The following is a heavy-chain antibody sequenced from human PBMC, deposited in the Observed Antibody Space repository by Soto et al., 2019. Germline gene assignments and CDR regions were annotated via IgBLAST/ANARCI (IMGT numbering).Heavy chain of an antibody. Sequence: EVQLLESGGGLVQPGGSLRLSCVASGFTFSSFAMSWVRQAPGKGLEWVSLLSGSGDNTYYADSVKGRFTISRDNSKSTLYLQMNSLRAEDMAIYYCAKDISPGQGYRIFDYWGQGTQVTVSS. CDR1: GFTFSSFA. CDR3: AKDISPGQGYRIFDY. J-gene: IGHJ4*02. CDR2: LSGSGDNT. D-gene: IGHD5-18*01. V-gene: IGHV3-23*01.